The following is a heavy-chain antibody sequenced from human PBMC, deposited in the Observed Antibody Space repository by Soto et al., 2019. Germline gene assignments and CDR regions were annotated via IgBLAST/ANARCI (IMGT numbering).Heavy chain of an antibody. V-gene: IGHV1-8*01. Sequence: SVKVSCKASGDNFTTYDINWVRQATGHGLEWMGWINPNSGNIGYAQRFQGRVTMTRDTAIRTAYMEVSSLRSDDTAMYYCARGRASGSYYLLDYWGQGTLVTVSS. CDR1: GDNFTTYD. CDR2: INPNSGNI. J-gene: IGHJ4*02. CDR3: ARGRASGSYYLLDY. D-gene: IGHD3-10*01.